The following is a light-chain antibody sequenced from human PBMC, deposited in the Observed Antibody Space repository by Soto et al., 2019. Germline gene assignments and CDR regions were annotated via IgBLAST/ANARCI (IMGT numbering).Light chain of an antibody. J-gene: IGKJ4*02. V-gene: IGKV1-5*01. Sequence: EIQMTQSPSTLSASVGDRVTITCRSSQSISSWLAWYQQKPGKAPKLLIYDASSLESGVPSRFSGSGSATEFTLTISSLQHDDFATYYCQQYNSYPLTFGGGTNVDIK. CDR3: QQYNSYPLT. CDR1: QSISSW. CDR2: DAS.